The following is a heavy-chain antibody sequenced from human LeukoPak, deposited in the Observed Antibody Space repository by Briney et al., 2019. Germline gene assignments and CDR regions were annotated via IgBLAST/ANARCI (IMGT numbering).Heavy chain of an antibody. CDR1: GFTFTSYD. CDR2: IRFDRNNK. Sequence: GGSLRLSCAASGFTFTSYDMHWVRQAPGKGLEWVAFIRFDRNNKYYADSVKGRFTISRDNAKNSLNLQMNSLRAEDTAVYYCARDRLFGNLPDYWGQGTLVTVSS. V-gene: IGHV3-30*02. CDR3: ARDRLFGNLPDY. J-gene: IGHJ4*02. D-gene: IGHD1-7*01.